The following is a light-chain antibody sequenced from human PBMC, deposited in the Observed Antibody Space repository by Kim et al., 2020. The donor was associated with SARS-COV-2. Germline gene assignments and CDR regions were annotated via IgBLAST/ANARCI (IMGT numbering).Light chain of an antibody. J-gene: IGLJ2*01. CDR2: DVR. CDR1: SGDVGGYNY. CDR3: SSYTSSSTLV. V-gene: IGLV2-14*03. Sequence: GQSITISCTGTSGDVGGYNYVSWYQQHPGQAPKLLIYDVRKRPSGISYRFSGSKSGNTASLTISGLQAEDEADYFCSSYTSSSTLVFGGGTMLTVL.